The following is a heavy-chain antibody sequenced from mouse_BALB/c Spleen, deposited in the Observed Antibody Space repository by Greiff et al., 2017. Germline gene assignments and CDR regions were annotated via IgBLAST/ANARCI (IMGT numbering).Heavy chain of an antibody. J-gene: IGHJ2*01. D-gene: IGHD2-10*01. Sequence: EVKLMESGPELEKPGASVKISCKASGYSFTGYNMNWVKQSNGKSLEWIGNIDPYYGGTSYNQKFKGKATLTVDKSSSTAYMQLKSLTSEDSAVYYCAISSYYGNYFDYWGQGTTLTVSA. CDR1: GYSFTGYN. CDR2: IDPYYGGT. V-gene: IGHV1-39*01. CDR3: AISSYYGNYFDY.